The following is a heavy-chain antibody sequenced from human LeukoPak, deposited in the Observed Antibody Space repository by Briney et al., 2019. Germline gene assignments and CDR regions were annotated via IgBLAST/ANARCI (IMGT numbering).Heavy chain of an antibody. CDR3: AREVSSSWYYVDY. V-gene: IGHV3-72*01. CDR2: IRNKANSYTT. CDR1: GFTFSDHY. Sequence: PGGSLRLSCAASGFTFSDHYMDWARQAPGKGLEWVGRIRNKANSYTTEYAASVKGRFTISRDDSKNSLYLQMNSLRAEDTAVYYCAREVSSSWYYVDYWGQGTLVTVSS. D-gene: IGHD6-13*01. J-gene: IGHJ4*02.